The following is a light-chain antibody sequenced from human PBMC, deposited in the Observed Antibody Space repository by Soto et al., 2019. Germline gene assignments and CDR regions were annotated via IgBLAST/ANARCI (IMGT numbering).Light chain of an antibody. CDR3: QEYGSSPPWT. CDR1: QSVSSSY. J-gene: IGKJ1*01. CDR2: GAS. V-gene: IGKV3-20*01. Sequence: EIVLTQSPGTLSLSPGERATLSCRASQSVSSSYLAWYQQKPGQAPRLLIYGASSRATGIPDRFCGSGSGTDCSLTISRLEPEDFAVYYCQEYGSSPPWTFGQGTKVEIK.